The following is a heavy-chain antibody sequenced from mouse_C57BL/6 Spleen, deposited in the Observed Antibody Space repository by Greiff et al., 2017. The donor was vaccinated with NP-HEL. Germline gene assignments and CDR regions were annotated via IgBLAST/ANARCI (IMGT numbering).Heavy chain of an antibody. CDR2: IYPGSGCT. Sequence: QVQLQQPGAELVKPGASVKLSCKASGYTFTSYWITWVKQRPGQGLEWIGDIYPGSGCTNYNEKFKSKATLTVDTSSSTAYMQLSSLTSEDSAVFYCARADYYDGMDYWGQGTSVTVSS. V-gene: IGHV1-55*01. CDR1: GYTFTSYW. CDR3: ARADYYDGMDY. J-gene: IGHJ4*01.